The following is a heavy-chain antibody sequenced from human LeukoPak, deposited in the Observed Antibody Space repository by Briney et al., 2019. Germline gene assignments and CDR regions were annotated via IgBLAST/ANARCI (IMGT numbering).Heavy chain of an antibody. Sequence: SETLSLTCTVSGGSISSYYWSWIRQPPGKGLERIGYIYYTRSTHYNPSLKSRVTISVDTSKNQFSLKLSSVTAADTAVYYCARGTGNYYFYGMDVWGQGTTVTVSS. V-gene: IGHV4-59*01. CDR3: ARGTGNYYFYGMDV. J-gene: IGHJ6*02. CDR2: IYYTRST. CDR1: GGSISSYY.